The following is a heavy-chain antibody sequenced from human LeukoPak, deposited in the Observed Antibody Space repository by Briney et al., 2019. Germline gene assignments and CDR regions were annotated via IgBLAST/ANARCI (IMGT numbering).Heavy chain of an antibody. V-gene: IGHV3-30*18. D-gene: IGHD2-21*02. Sequence: GGSLRLSCVASGFAFSSYGMHWVRQAPGKGLEWVAFISSDGNKNYYEDSVKGRFTISRDNSKNTLFLQMSSLRPEDTAVYYCAKHDGPIVVVTVKLDYWGQGTLVTVSS. CDR2: ISSDGNKN. CDR1: GFAFSSYG. CDR3: AKHDGPIVVVTVKLDY. J-gene: IGHJ4*02.